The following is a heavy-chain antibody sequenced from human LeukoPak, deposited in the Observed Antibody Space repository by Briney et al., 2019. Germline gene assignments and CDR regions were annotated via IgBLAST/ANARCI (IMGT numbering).Heavy chain of an antibody. Sequence: ASVKVSCKASGGTFSSYAISWVRQAPGQGLEWMGGIIPIFGTANYAQKFQGRVTITTDESTSTAYMELSSLRSEDTAVYYCASPSDYYDSSGYYLDYYMDVWGKGTTVTVSS. D-gene: IGHD3-22*01. CDR2: IIPIFGTA. CDR1: GGTFSSYA. V-gene: IGHV1-69*05. J-gene: IGHJ6*03. CDR3: ASPSDYYDSSGYYLDYYMDV.